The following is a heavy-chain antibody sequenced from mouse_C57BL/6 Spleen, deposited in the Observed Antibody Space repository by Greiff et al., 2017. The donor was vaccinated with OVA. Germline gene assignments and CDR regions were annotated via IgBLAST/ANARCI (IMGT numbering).Heavy chain of an antibody. D-gene: IGHD1-1*01. CDR1: GYSITSGYY. J-gene: IGHJ2*01. CDR2: ISYDGSN. V-gene: IGHV3-6*01. CDR3: ARDRDYYEGWFDY. Sequence: EVKLMESGPGLVKPSQSLSLTCSVTGYSITSGYYWNWIRQFPGNKLEWMGYISYDGSNNYNPSLKNRISITRDTSKNQFFLKLNSVTTEDTATYYCARDRDYYEGWFDYWGQGTTLPVSS.